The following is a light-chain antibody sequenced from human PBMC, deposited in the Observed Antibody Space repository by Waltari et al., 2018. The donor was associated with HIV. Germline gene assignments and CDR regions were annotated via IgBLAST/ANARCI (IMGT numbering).Light chain of an antibody. CDR2: DND. CDR3: GTWDTSLSGGV. CDR1: SPNIGTDY. Sequence: QSVLTQPPSVSAAPGQKVTISSSGRSPNIGTDYVSWYQHLPGAAPKLLIYDNDKRPSGIPDRFSGSKSGTTATLGITGLQTGDEADYYCGTWDTSLSGGVFGGGTKLTVL. V-gene: IGLV1-51*01. J-gene: IGLJ3*02.